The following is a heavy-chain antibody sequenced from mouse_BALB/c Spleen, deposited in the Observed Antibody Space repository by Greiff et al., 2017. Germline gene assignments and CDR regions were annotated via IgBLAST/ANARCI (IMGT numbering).Heavy chain of an antibody. J-gene: IGHJ2*01. CDR2: IDPANGNT. Sequence: DVKLQESGAELVKPGASVKLSCTASGFNIKDTYMHWVKQRPEQGLEWIGRIDPANGNTKYDPKFQGKATITADTSSNTAYLQLSSLTSEDTAVYYCASRYYRYDGGNYWGQGTTLTVSS. CDR1: GFNIKDTY. D-gene: IGHD2-14*01. V-gene: IGHV14-3*02. CDR3: ASRYYRYDGGNY.